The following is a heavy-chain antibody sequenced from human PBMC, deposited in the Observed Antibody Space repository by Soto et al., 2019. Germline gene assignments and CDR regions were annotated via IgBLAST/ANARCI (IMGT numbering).Heavy chain of an antibody. CDR3: ARDVNQGHSSGYRFDY. CDR2: ISYDGSNK. CDR1: GFTFSSYP. Sequence: PGGSLRLSCAASGFTFSSYPMHWVRQAPGKWLEWVAVISYDGSNKYYADSVKGRFTISRDNSKNTLYLQMNSLRAEDTAVYYCARDVNQGHSSGYRFDYWGQGTLVTVSS. D-gene: IGHD3-22*01. V-gene: IGHV3-30-3*01. J-gene: IGHJ4*02.